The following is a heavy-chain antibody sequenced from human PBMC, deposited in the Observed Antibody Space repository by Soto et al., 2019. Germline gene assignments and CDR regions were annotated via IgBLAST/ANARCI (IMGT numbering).Heavy chain of an antibody. CDR2: IYYSGST. Sequence: PSETLSLTCAVYGGSFSDYYWSWIRQPPGKGLEWIGYIYYSGSTYYSPSLESRLTISVDTSKNQFSLKLTSVTAADTAVYYCAREGGSYDSGGYLIRGAFDIWGQGTMVTVSS. D-gene: IGHD3-22*01. J-gene: IGHJ3*02. CDR1: GGSFSDYY. V-gene: IGHV4-34*09. CDR3: AREGGSYDSGGYLIRGAFDI.